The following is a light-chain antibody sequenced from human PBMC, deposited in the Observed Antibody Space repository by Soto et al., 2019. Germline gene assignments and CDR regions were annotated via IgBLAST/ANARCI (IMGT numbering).Light chain of an antibody. J-gene: IGKJ5*01. V-gene: IGKV3-20*01. CDR3: QQYDSSPAT. CDR1: QTVIRNY. Sequence: EIVLTQSPDTLSLSPGERATLSCRASQTVIRNYLAWHQQKSGQGPRLLIYDASTRATGIPARFSGSGSGTDFTLTISRLEPEDFAVYYCQQYDSSPATFGQGTLLEIK. CDR2: DAS.